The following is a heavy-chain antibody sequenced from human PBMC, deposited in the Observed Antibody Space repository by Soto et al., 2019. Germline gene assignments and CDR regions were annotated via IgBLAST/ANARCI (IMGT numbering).Heavy chain of an antibody. D-gene: IGHD4-17*01. V-gene: IGHV4-59*01. CDR2: IYYSGST. CDR1: GGSISSYY. Sequence: TSETLSLTCTVSGGSISSYYWSWIRQPPGKGLEWIGYIYYSGSTNYNPSLKSRVTISVDTSKNQFSLKLSSVTAADTAVYYCAGFGGDTVTQDYWGQGTLVTVSS. J-gene: IGHJ4*02. CDR3: AGFGGDTVTQDY.